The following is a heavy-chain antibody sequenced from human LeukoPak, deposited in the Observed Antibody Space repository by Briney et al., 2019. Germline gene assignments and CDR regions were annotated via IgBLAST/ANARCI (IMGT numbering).Heavy chain of an antibody. Sequence: GGSLRLSCAASGFTFSRYWMAWVRQAPGKGLEWVANIKQDGSEAVYVDSARGRFTISRDNAKNSLYLQMNSLRVEDTAMYYCSNGIYDKSYWGQGTLVTVSS. J-gene: IGHJ4*02. CDR2: IKQDGSEA. D-gene: IGHD2-8*01. V-gene: IGHV3-7*01. CDR1: GFTFSRYW. CDR3: SNGIYDKSY.